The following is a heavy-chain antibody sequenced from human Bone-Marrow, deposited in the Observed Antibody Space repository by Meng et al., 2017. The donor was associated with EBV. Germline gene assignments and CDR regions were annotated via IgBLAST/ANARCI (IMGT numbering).Heavy chain of an antibody. D-gene: IGHD3-16*02. V-gene: IGHV3-33*01. CDR2: IWYDGSNK. CDR3: ARVRVEDYIWGSYRYLDY. CDR1: GFTFSSYG. J-gene: IGHJ4*02. Sequence: QVQLVESXXXXXQXXWXXRLSCAASGFTFSSYGMHWVRQAPGKGLEWVAVIWYDGSNKYYADSVKGRFTISRDNSKNTLYLQMNSLRAEDTAVYYCARVRVEDYIWGSYRYLDYWGQGTLVTVSS.